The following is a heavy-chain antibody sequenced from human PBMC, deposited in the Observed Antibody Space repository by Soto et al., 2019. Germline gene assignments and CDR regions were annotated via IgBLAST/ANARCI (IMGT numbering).Heavy chain of an antibody. Sequence: GGSLRLSCAASGFTFSSYSMNWVRQAPGKGLEWVSYISSSSTIYYADSVKGRFTISRDNAKNSLYLQMNSLRDEDTAVYYCARATTDAFDIWGQGTMVTVSS. D-gene: IGHD1-7*01. CDR3: ARATTDAFDI. CDR2: ISSSSTI. CDR1: GFTFSSYS. V-gene: IGHV3-48*02. J-gene: IGHJ3*02.